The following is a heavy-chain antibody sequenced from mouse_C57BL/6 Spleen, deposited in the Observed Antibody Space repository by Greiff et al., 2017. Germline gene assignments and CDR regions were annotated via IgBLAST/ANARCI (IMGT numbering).Heavy chain of an antibody. V-gene: IGHV1-50*01. CDR2: IDPSDSDT. Sequence: QVQLQQPGAELVKPGASVKLSCKASGYTFTSYWMQWVKQRPGQGLEWIGEIDPSDSDTNYNQKFKGKATLTVDTSSSTAYMQLSSLTSEDSAVYYCARGMTRDYWGQGTTLTVSS. CDR1: GYTFTSYW. CDR3: ARGMTRDY. J-gene: IGHJ2*01. D-gene: IGHD2-13*01.